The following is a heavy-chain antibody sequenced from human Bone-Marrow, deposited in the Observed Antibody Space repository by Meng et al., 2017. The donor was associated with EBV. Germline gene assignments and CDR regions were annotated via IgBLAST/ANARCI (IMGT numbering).Heavy chain of an antibody. CDR3: ARGKRWVRNWFDP. J-gene: IGHJ5*02. Sequence: QVQLQRWGAGLLKPSESLSLTCAVYGGSFSGYYWSWIRQPPGKGLEWIGEINHSGSTNYNPSLKSRVTISVDTSKNQFSLKLSSVTAADTAVYYCARGKRWVRNWFDPWGQGTLVTVSS. CDR2: INHSGST. V-gene: IGHV4-34*01. CDR1: GGSFSGYY. D-gene: IGHD4-23*01.